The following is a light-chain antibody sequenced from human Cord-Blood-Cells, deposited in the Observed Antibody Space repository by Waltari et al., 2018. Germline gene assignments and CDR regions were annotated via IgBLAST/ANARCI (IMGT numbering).Light chain of an antibody. CDR1: SSDVRGYNH. J-gene: IGLJ1*01. Sequence: QSALTQPASVSGSPGQPITIPCTGTSSDVRGYNHVSSYQQHPGKAPKLMIYDVSNRPSGVSNRFSGSKSGNTASLTISGLQAEDEADYYCSSYTSSSTLYVFGTGTKVTVL. CDR3: SSYTSSSTLYV. CDR2: DVS. V-gene: IGLV2-14*01.